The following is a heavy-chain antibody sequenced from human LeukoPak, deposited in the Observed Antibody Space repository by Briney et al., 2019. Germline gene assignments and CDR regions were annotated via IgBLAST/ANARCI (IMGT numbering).Heavy chain of an antibody. CDR1: GGSFSGYY. Sequence: SETLSLTCAVYGGSFSGYYWSWIRQPPGKGLEWIGEINHSGSTNYNPSLKSRVTISVDTSKNQFSLKLSSVTAADTAVYYCARDRGGSGYDLGRFDPWGQGTLVTVSS. J-gene: IGHJ5*02. V-gene: IGHV4-34*01. D-gene: IGHD5-12*01. CDR2: INHSGST. CDR3: ARDRGGSGYDLGRFDP.